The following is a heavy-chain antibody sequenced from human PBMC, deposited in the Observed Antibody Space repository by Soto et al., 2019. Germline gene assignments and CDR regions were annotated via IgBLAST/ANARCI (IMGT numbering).Heavy chain of an antibody. Sequence: SETLSLTCTVSGGSISSGGYYWSWIRQYPGEGLEWIGYIYNSVSTYYNPSLKGRVTMSVDTSTNQFSLKLSSVTAADTAVYYCARXRLELTRVGPTTYYFDYWGQGTRVTVSS. CDR2: IYNSVST. V-gene: IGHV4-31*03. CDR3: ARXRLELTRVGPTTYYFDY. CDR1: GGSISSGGYY. J-gene: IGHJ4*02. D-gene: IGHD1-26*01.